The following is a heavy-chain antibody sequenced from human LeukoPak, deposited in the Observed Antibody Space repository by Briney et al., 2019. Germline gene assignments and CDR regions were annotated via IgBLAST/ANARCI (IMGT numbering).Heavy chain of an antibody. Sequence: GESLKISCKGSGYSFTSYWIGWVRQMPGKGLEWMGIIYPGDSDTRYRPSFQGQVTISADKSISTAYLQWSSLKASDTAMYYCARGGSSSWDPDDYFDYWGQGTLVTVSS. CDR2: IYPGDSDT. D-gene: IGHD6-13*01. CDR3: ARGGSSSWDPDDYFDY. J-gene: IGHJ4*02. CDR1: GYSFTSYW. V-gene: IGHV5-51*01.